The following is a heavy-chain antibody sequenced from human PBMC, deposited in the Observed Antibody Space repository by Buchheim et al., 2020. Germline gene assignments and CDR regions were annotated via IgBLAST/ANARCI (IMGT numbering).Heavy chain of an antibody. CDR3: AKGKYYDSSGHPPIYYFDY. CDR2: ISYDGSNK. Sequence: QVQLVESGGGVVQPGRSLRLSCAASGFTFSSYGMHWVRQAPGKGLEWVAVISYDGSNKYYADSVKGRFTISRDNSKNTLYLKMNSLRAEDTAVYYCAKGKYYDSSGHPPIYYFDYWGQGTL. D-gene: IGHD3-22*01. CDR1: GFTFSSYG. V-gene: IGHV3-30*18. J-gene: IGHJ4*02.